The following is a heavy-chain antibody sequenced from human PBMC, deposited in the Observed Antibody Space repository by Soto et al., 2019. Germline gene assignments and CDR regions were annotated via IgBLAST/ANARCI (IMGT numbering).Heavy chain of an antibody. V-gene: IGHV3-30*18. Sequence: HPGGSLRLSCAASGFTFSSYGMHWVRQAPGKGLEWVAVISYDGSNKYYADSVKGRFTISRDNSKNTLYLQMNSLRAEDTAVYYCAKDIWTKYSTIFVYWGQGTLVTVSS. J-gene: IGHJ4*02. CDR3: AKDIWTKYSTIFVY. CDR2: ISYDGSNK. D-gene: IGHD6-6*01. CDR1: GFTFSSYG.